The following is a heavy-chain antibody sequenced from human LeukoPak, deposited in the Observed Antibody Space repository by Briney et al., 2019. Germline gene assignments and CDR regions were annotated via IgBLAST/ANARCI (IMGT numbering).Heavy chain of an antibody. J-gene: IGHJ4*02. CDR2: IYSGGGT. D-gene: IGHD4-17*01. V-gene: IGHV3-66*01. CDR1: GVTVSSNH. Sequence: GGSLRLSCAVSGVTVSSNHMSWVRQAPGKGLEWVSAIYSGGGTYYADSVKGRFTISRDNAKNTLYLQMSSLRAEDTAVYYCARDLAYGGDYWGQGTLVTVSS. CDR3: ARDLAYGGDY.